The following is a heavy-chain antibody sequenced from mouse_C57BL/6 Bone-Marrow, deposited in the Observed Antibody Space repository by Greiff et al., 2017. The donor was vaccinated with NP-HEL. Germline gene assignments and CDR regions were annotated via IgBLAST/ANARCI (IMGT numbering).Heavy chain of an antibody. D-gene: IGHD2-5*01. CDR2: FYPGSGSI. CDR3: ARHEAYYSNYGYYAMDY. Sequence: VQLQQSGAELVKTGASVKLSCKASGYTFTEYTIHWVKQRSGQGLEWIGWFYPGSGSIKYNEKFKDKATLTADKSSSTVYMELSRLTSEDSAVYFCARHEAYYSNYGYYAMDYWGQGTSVTVSS. CDR1: GYTFTEYT. J-gene: IGHJ4*01. V-gene: IGHV1-62-2*01.